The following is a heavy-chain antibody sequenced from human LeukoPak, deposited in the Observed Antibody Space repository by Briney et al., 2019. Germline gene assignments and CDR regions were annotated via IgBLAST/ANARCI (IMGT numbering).Heavy chain of an antibody. V-gene: IGHV3-30*02. Sequence: GGSLRLSCAASGFTFSSYGMHWVRQAPGKGLEWVAVIWYGGSNKYYADSVKGRFTISRDNSKNTLYLQMNSLRAEDTAVYYCAKDLKPYGGNFPFDYWGQGTLVTVSS. CDR2: IWYGGSNK. D-gene: IGHD4-23*01. CDR3: AKDLKPYGGNFPFDY. J-gene: IGHJ4*02. CDR1: GFTFSSYG.